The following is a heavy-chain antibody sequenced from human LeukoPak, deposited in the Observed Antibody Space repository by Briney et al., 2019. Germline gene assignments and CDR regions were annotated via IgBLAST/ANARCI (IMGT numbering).Heavy chain of an antibody. CDR1: GYSFTSYW. V-gene: IGHV5-51*01. Sequence: GESLKISCKGSGYSFTSYWIGWVRQMPGKGLEWMGIIYPGDSDTRYSPSFQGQVTISADESVSTAYLQWSSLKASDTAMYYCARRGAARRNYYYYYMDVWGKGTTVTVSS. CDR2: IYPGDSDT. D-gene: IGHD6-6*01. CDR3: ARRGAARRNYYYYYMDV. J-gene: IGHJ6*03.